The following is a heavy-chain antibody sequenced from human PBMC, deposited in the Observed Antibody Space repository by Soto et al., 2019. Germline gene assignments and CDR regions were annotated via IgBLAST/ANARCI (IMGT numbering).Heavy chain of an antibody. CDR2: IYPGDSDT. V-gene: IGHV5-51*01. D-gene: IGHD6-13*01. J-gene: IGHJ5*02. Sequence: GESLKISCKGSGYSFTSYWIGWVRQMPGKGLEWMGIIYPGDSDTRYSPSFQGQVTISADKSISTAYPQWSSLKASDTAMYYCARHEAPYSSSWYGGWFDPWGQGTLVTVSS. CDR1: GYSFTSYW. CDR3: ARHEAPYSSSWYGGWFDP.